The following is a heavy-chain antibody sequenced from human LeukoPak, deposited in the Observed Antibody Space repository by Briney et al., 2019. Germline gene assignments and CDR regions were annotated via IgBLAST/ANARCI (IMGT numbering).Heavy chain of an antibody. Sequence: PGGSLRLSCVASGFTFSSYAMSWVRQAPGKGLEWVSAISGSGGSTYYADSVKGRFTISRDNSKNTLFLQMNSLRAEDTAVYYCAKETYSSGWYPYFDYWGQGTLVTVSS. D-gene: IGHD6-19*01. CDR1: GFTFSSYA. CDR2: ISGSGGST. V-gene: IGHV3-23*01. J-gene: IGHJ4*02. CDR3: AKETYSSGWYPYFDY.